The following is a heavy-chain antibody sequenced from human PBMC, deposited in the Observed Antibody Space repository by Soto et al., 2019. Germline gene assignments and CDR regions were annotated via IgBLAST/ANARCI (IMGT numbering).Heavy chain of an antibody. Sequence: EVQLLESGGGLAQPGESLTLSCAASGFMFSGYAMSWVRQAPGKGLEWVSAVSNSGTSTSYADSVKGRFTISRDNSKNTLYLQMSSLGAEDTALYYCVKDLAASGWFAPWGQGTLVIVSS. D-gene: IGHD2-15*01. V-gene: IGHV3-23*01. CDR3: VKDLAASGWFAP. J-gene: IGHJ5*02. CDR2: VSNSGTST. CDR1: GFMFSGYA.